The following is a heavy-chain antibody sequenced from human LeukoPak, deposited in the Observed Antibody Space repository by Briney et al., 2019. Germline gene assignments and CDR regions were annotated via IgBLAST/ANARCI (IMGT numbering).Heavy chain of an antibody. CDR1: GYTFTSYG. CDR2: INPNSGGT. D-gene: IGHD6-13*01. V-gene: IGHV1-2*02. J-gene: IGHJ4*02. Sequence: ASVKVSCKASGYTFTSYGISWVRQAPGQGLEWMGWINPNSGGTNYAQKFQGRVTMTRDTSISTAYMELSRLRSDDTAVYYCAREAILSIAAAVNPYFDYWGQGTLVTVSS. CDR3: AREAILSIAAAVNPYFDY.